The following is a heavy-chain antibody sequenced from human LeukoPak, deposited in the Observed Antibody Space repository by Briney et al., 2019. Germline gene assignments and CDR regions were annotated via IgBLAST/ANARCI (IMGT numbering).Heavy chain of an antibody. CDR1: GFNLCAYS. CDR2: ISVCSSPDTI. J-gene: IGHJ4*02. D-gene: IGHD3-22*01. V-gene: IGHV3-48*01. CDR3: ARTKVHYDRGGLYY. Sequence: TGGSLRLSCVVSGFNLCAYSMNWVLQAPGKGLEWISYISVCSSPDTIYYADSVKGRFTISRDNAKNSLYLQMNRLRAEDTAVYYCARTKVHYDRGGLYYWGQGALVTVSS.